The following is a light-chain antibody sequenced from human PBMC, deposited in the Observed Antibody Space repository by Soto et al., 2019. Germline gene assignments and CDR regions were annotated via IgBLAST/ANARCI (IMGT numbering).Light chain of an antibody. Sequence: QSVLTQPPSASGTPGQRVTISCSGSSSNIGSNYVYWYPQLPGTAPKLLIYRNNRRPSGVPDRFSGSKSGTSASLAISGLRSEVEVNLSCGRWDSCWSGYVLAPG. CDR3: GRWDSCWSGYV. CDR2: RNN. V-gene: IGLV1-47*01. J-gene: IGLJ1*01. CDR1: SSNIGSNY.